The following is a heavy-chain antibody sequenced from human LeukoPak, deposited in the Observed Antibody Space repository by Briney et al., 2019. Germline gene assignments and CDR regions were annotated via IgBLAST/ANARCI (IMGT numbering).Heavy chain of an antibody. CDR2: ISDDGSYT. CDR3: PCFGISWRSPY. D-gene: IGHD4-23*01. V-gene: IGHV3-74*01. Sequence: GGSLRLSCAASGFSFSSHWVHWVRHAPGKGLVWVSRISDDGSYTINVDSVKGRFTISRDNVNNMLYLHMNSLRAEDTAVYYCPCFGISWRSPYGAEEPLVIVPS. J-gene: IGHJ4*02. CDR1: GFSFSSHW.